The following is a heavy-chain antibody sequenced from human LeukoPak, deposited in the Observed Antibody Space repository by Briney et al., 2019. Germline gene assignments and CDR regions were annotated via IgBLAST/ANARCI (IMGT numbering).Heavy chain of an antibody. V-gene: IGHV3-21*01. CDR3: ARGTYYYDSSGYYFFDY. CDR2: ISSSSSYI. Sequence: GGSLRLSCAASGFTFSSYSMNWVRQAPGKGLEWVSSISSSSSYIYYADSVKGRFTISRDNAKNSLYLQMNSLRAGDTAVYYCARGTYYYDSSGYYFFDYWGQGTLVTVSS. CDR1: GFTFSSYS. J-gene: IGHJ4*02. D-gene: IGHD3-22*01.